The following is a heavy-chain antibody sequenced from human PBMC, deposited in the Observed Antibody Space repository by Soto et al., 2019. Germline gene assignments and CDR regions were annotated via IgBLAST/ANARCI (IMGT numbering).Heavy chain of an antibody. CDR3: ARHGPYYDFWSGPSPWYDP. J-gene: IGHJ5*02. D-gene: IGHD3-3*01. Sequence: GESLKISCQGSGYSFTSYWIGWVRQMPGKGLEWMGIIYPGDSDTRYSPSFQGQVTISADKSIGTAYLQWSSLKASDTAMYYCARHGPYYDFWSGPSPWYDPWGQGTLVTVSS. CDR2: IYPGDSDT. CDR1: GYSFTSYW. V-gene: IGHV5-51*01.